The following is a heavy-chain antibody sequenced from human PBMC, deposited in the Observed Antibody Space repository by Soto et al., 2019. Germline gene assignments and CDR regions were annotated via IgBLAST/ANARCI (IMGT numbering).Heavy chain of an antibody. CDR1: GYTFTNYA. V-gene: IGHV1-3*05. CDR3: VTSVPRSGWYYFDH. D-gene: IGHD6-19*01. CDR2: INAGTGNT. J-gene: IGHJ4*02. Sequence: QVQLVQSGAEEKKPGASVKVSCKASGYTFTNYAIHWVRQAPGQRLEWMGWINAGTGNTQYSQNFQGRVTITRDTSTTPAYMELNGMRSEDTAVYYCVTSVPRSGWYYFDHWAQGTLVTVSS.